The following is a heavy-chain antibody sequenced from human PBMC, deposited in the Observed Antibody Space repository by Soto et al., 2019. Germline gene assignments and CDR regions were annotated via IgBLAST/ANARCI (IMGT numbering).Heavy chain of an antibody. V-gene: IGHV3-53*01. D-gene: IGHD3-10*01. CDR1: GFTVSSNY. CDR2: IYSGGST. J-gene: IGHJ4*02. CDR3: AIASRPLVLWFGSAPYDY. Sequence: EVQLVESGGGLIQPGGSLRLSCAASGFTVSSNYMSWVRQAPGKGLEWVSVIYSGGSTYYADSVKGRFTISRDNSKNRLYLQMNSLRAEDTAVYYCAIASRPLVLWFGSAPYDYWGQGTLVTVSS.